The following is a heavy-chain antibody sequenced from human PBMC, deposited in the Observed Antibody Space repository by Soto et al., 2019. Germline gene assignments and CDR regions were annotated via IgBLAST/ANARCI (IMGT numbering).Heavy chain of an antibody. D-gene: IGHD2-2*01. J-gene: IGHJ4*02. CDR1: GDSVSSGSYY. V-gene: IGHV4-61*01. CDR3: ARYCSSTSCYVGAAAGFDY. CDR2: IYYSGST. Sequence: SETLSLTCTVSGDSVSSGSYYWSWIRQPPGKGLEWIGYIYYSGSTNYNPSLKSRVTISVDTSKNQFSLKLSSVTAADTAVYYCARYCSSTSCYVGAAAGFDYWGQGTLVTV.